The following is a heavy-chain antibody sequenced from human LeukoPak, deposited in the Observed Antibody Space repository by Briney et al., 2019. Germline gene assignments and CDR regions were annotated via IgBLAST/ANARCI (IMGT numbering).Heavy chain of an antibody. CDR1: GGSISSSSYY. J-gene: IGHJ4*02. D-gene: IGHD3-22*01. CDR2: IYYSGST. Sequence: PSETLSLTCTVSGGSISSSSYYWGWIRQPPGKGLEWIGSIYYSGSTYYNPSLKSRVTISVDTPKNQFSLKLSSVTAADTAVYYCARGLYYYDSSGYYFDYWGQGTLVTVSS. V-gene: IGHV4-39*07. CDR3: ARGLYYYDSSGYYFDY.